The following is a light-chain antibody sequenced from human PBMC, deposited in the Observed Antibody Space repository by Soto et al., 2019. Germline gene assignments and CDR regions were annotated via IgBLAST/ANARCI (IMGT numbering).Light chain of an antibody. CDR1: QSISSW. J-gene: IGKJ3*01. V-gene: IGKV1-5*03. Sequence: DIQMTQSPSTLSASVGDRVTITCRASQSISSWLAWYQQKPGKAPKLLIYKASTLESGVPSRFSGSGSVTEFTLTISSLQPDDFASYYCQRSITFGPGTKVDIK. CDR2: KAS. CDR3: QRSIT.